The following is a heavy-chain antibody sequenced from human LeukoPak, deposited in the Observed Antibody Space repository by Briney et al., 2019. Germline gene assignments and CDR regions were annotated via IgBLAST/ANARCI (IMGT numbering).Heavy chain of an antibody. CDR2: IHYNGNT. V-gene: IGHV4-39*01. Sequence: SETLSPTCAVSGGSISSNYYYWGWIRQPPGKGLEWIGNIHYNGNTYYSPSLKSRVTISVDTSKNQFSLKLSSVTAADTAVYYCARQVARLGSLVVIPTTLDYWGQGTLVTVSS. CDR3: ARQVARLGSLVVIPTTLDY. J-gene: IGHJ4*02. CDR1: GGSISSNYYY. D-gene: IGHD2-2*01.